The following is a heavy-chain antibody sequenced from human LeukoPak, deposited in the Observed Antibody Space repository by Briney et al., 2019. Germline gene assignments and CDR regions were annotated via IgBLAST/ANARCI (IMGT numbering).Heavy chain of an antibody. CDR1: GFTFSSYW. J-gene: IGHJ3*02. Sequence: GGSLRLSCAASGFTFSSYWMHWVRQAPGKGLVWVSRINSDGSSTSYADSVKGRFTISRDNAKNTLYLQMNSLRAEDTAVYYCANDYYDSSGYSDAFDIWGRGTMVTVSS. CDR3: ANDYYDSSGYSDAFDI. CDR2: INSDGSST. V-gene: IGHV3-74*01. D-gene: IGHD3-22*01.